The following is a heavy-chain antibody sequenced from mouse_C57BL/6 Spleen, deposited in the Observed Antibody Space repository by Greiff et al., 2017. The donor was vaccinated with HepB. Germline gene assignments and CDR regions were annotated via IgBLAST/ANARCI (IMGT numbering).Heavy chain of an antibody. CDR1: GFTFSSYA. V-gene: IGHV5-4*03. CDR3: ARGICYGNFFDY. J-gene: IGHJ2*01. D-gene: IGHD2-1*01. Sequence: EVKLVESGGGLVKPGGSLKLSCAASGFTFSSYAMSWVRQTPEKRLEWVATISDGGSYTYYPDNIKGRFTISRDNAKNNLYLQMSHLKSEDTAMYYCARGICYGNFFDYWGQGTTLTVSS. CDR2: ISDGGSYT.